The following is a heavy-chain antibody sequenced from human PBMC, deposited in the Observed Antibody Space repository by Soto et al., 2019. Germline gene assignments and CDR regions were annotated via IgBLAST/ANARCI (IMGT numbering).Heavy chain of an antibody. V-gene: IGHV3-23*01. CDR2: VSSDGLNT. CDR3: AKDVGTPVFYDY. CDR1: GFSFSDYA. J-gene: IGHJ4*02. D-gene: IGHD1-26*01. Sequence: PGGSLRLSCAASGFSFSDYAMSWVRQAPGKGLEWVSTVSSDGLNTHYADSVEGRFTISRDNSRNTLYLHMNSLRAQDSALYYCAKDVGTPVFYDYWGQGTLVTVSS.